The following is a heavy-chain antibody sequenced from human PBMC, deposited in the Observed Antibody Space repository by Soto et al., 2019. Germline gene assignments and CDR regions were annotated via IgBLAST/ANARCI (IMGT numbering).Heavy chain of an antibody. J-gene: IGHJ4*02. CDR1: GFTVSDSE. Sequence: LRLSGAASGFTVSDSEMEWVRQTPGKGLEWISYISISGTTIYSDSVRGRFTISRDNAKNSLFLHMIGLRAEDSALYYCARGWSNGGTHFDYWGQGTLVTVSS. V-gene: IGHV3-48*03. D-gene: IGHD2-15*01. CDR3: ARGWSNGGTHFDY. CDR2: ISISGTT.